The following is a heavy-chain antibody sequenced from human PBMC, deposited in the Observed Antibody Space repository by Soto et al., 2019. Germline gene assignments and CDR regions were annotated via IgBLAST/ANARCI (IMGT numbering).Heavy chain of an antibody. CDR3: AREGYAQQLVRPYVDV. Sequence: QVQLVQSGAEVKKPGSSVKVSCKASGGTFSSYAISWVRQAPGQGLEWMGGIIPIFGTANYAQKFQGRVMITEVESTSTAYMELSSLRYEDKAVYYCAREGYAQQLVRPYVDVWGKGSTVTVSS. J-gene: IGHJ6*04. CDR1: GGTFSSYA. CDR2: IIPIFGTA. D-gene: IGHD6-13*01. V-gene: IGHV1-69*01.